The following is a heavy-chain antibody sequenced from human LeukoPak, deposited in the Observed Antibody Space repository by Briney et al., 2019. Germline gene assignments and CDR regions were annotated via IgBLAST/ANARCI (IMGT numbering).Heavy chain of an antibody. J-gene: IGHJ3*02. CDR2: IKSKTDGGTT. Sequence: GGSLRLSCAASGFTFSNAWMSWVRQVPGKGLEWVGRIKSKTDGGTTDYAAPVKGRFTISRDDSKNTLYLQMNSLKTEDTAVYYCTTDLLYYYDSSGYDRGAFDIWGQGTMVTVSS. V-gene: IGHV3-15*01. CDR1: GFTFSNAW. CDR3: TTDLLYYYDSSGYDRGAFDI. D-gene: IGHD3-22*01.